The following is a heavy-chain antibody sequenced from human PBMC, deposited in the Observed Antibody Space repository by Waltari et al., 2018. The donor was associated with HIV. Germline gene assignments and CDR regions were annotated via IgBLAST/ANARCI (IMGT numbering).Heavy chain of an antibody. V-gene: IGHV1-3*01. D-gene: IGHD3-16*02. Sequence: QVQLVQSGAEVKKPGASVKVYCKASGYTFTSYAMHWVRQAPGQRLEWMGWINAGNGNTKYSQKFQGRVTITRDTSASTAYMELSSLRSEDTAVYYCAREGIRDLGELSFDYWGQGTLVTVSS. CDR3: AREGIRDLGELSFDY. CDR2: INAGNGNT. CDR1: GYTFTSYA. J-gene: IGHJ4*02.